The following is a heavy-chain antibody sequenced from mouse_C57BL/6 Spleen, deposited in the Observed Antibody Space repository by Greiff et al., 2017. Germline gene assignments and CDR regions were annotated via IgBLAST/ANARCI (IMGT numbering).Heavy chain of an antibody. J-gene: IGHJ4*01. CDR2: IYPGDGDT. V-gene: IGHV1-80*01. D-gene: IGHD2-4*01. CDR1: GYAFSSYW. CDR3: ARDYDGQYYAMDY. Sequence: QVQLQQSGAELVKPGASVKISCKASGYAFSSYWMNWVKQRPGKGLEWIGQIYPGDGDTNYNGKFKGKATLTADKSSSTAYMQLSSLTSEDSAVXFCARDYDGQYYAMDYWGQGTSVTVSS.